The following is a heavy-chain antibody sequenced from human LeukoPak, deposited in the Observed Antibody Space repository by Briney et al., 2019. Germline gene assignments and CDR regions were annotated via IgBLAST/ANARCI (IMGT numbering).Heavy chain of an antibody. V-gene: IGHV2-5*02. J-gene: IGHJ4*02. CDR3: AHRHDVRGVVVTFDS. D-gene: IGHD3-10*02. CDR2: IYWDDGD. Sequence: ESGPTLGKPTQTLTLTCTFSGFSLSTHGVVVGWIRQPPRKALEWLALIYWDDGDRYSPSLRSRLTITKDTSKNQVVLTMTNMDPLDTATYYCAHRHDVRGVVVTFDSWGQGTLVTVSS. CDR1: GFSLSTHGVV.